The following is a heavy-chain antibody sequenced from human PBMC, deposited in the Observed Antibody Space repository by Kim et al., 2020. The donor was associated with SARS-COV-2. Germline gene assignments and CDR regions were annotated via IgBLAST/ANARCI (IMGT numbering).Heavy chain of an antibody. D-gene: IGHD2-15*01. J-gene: IGHJ6*02. Sequence: GGSLRLSCAASGFTFSSYAMHWVRQAPGKGLEWVAVISYDGSNKYYADSVKGRFTISRDNSKNTLYLQMNSLRAEDTAVYYCARDCCSGGSCYQTLLSLTLVYYYYGMDGWGHGTTVTVSS. CDR1: GFTFSSYA. CDR2: ISYDGSNK. V-gene: IGHV3-30*04. CDR3: ARDCCSGGSCYQTLLSLTLVYYYYGMDG.